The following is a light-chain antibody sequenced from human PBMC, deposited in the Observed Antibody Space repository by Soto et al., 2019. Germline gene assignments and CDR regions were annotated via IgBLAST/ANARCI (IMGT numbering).Light chain of an antibody. CDR2: DAS. Sequence: EIVLTQSPATLSLSPGERATLSCRASQSVNIYLAWYQQKPGQAPRLLIYDASNRATGIPARFCGSGSGTDFTLTISSLEPEDIAVYYCQQRSNWRVTFGGGTKVEIK. J-gene: IGKJ4*01. CDR3: QQRSNWRVT. V-gene: IGKV3-11*01. CDR1: QSVNIY.